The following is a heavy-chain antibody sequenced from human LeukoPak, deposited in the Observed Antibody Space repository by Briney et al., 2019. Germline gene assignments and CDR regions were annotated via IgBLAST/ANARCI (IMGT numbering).Heavy chain of an antibody. CDR3: ARGGGGYYGNIDY. CDR2: IIPIFGTA. Sequence: ASVKVSFKASGGTFSSYAISWVRQAPGQGLEWMGGIIPIFGTANYAQKFQGRVTITADESTSTAYMELSSLRSEDTAVYYCARGGGGYYGNIDYWGQGTLVTVSS. J-gene: IGHJ4*02. D-gene: IGHD3-22*01. CDR1: GGTFSSYA. V-gene: IGHV1-69*13.